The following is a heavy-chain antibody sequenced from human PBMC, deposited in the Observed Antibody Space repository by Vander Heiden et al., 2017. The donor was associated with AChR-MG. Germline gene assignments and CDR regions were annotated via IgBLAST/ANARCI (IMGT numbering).Heavy chain of an antibody. Sequence: QVQLQQCGAGLFKPPETLSLTCAVYGGSFSGYYGSWIRQPPGKGLERIGEINQRGSPNYNTSPKRRVTISVDTSKNRFSLKLSSVTAAETAVYYCARVGRCSSTSCYRNWFDPWGQVTLVTVSS. V-gene: IGHV4-34*01. D-gene: IGHD2-2*02. CDR2: INQRGSP. J-gene: IGHJ5*02. CDR1: GGSFSGYY. CDR3: ARVGRCSSTSCYRNWFDP.